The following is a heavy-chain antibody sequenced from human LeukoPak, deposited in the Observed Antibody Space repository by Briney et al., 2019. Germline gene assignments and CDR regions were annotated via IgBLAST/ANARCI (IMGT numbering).Heavy chain of an antibody. Sequence: GGSLRLSCAASGFTFSSYGRHWVRQAPGKELEWVAVISYGGSNKYYADSVKGRFTISRDNSKNTLYLQMNSLRAEDTAVYYCAKDGSSWYYFDYWGQGTLVTVSS. D-gene: IGHD6-13*01. CDR1: GFTFSSYG. CDR3: AKDGSSWYYFDY. CDR2: ISYGGSNK. V-gene: IGHV3-30*18. J-gene: IGHJ4*02.